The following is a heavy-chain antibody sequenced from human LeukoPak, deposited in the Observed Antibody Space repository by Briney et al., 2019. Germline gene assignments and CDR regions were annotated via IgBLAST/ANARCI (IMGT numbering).Heavy chain of an antibody. D-gene: IGHD6-19*01. CDR1: GGSFSSYG. CDR3: AGGMAGNQDVFDI. V-gene: IGHV1-69*05. Sequence: AVKVSCQASGGSFSSYGISWVRQAPGQGLEWMGGIIPLFGTADYVQKFQGRVTMTTDESMSTAYMELSSLRSEDTAVYYCAGGMAGNQDVFDIWGQGTMVTVSS. J-gene: IGHJ3*02. CDR2: IIPLFGTA.